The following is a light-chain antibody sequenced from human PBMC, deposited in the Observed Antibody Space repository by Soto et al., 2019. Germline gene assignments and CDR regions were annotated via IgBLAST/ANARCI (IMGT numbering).Light chain of an antibody. CDR1: QGLGVW. V-gene: IGKV1-12*01. J-gene: IGKJ4*01. CDR3: QQAYSFPLT. CDR2: GAS. Sequence: DIQMTQSPSSVSASVGDRVTITCRASQGLGVWLGWYQQKPGKAPQLLIFGASGLQTGVPSRFSGSGSGTDFTLTISSLKPEDIATDYCQQAYSFPLTLGGGTKVEIK.